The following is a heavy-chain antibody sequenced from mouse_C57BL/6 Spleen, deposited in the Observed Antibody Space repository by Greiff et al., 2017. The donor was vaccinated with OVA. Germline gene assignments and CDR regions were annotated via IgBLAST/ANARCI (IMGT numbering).Heavy chain of an antibody. V-gene: IGHV5-17*01. Sequence: EVKLEESGGGLVKPGGSLKLSCAASGFTFSDYGMHWVRQAPEKGLEWVAYISSGSSTIYYADTVKGRFTISRDNAKNTLFLRMTSLRSEDTAMYYCANYYDYDDGAMDYWGQGTSVTVSS. D-gene: IGHD2-4*01. CDR2: ISSGSSTI. CDR1: GFTFSDYG. CDR3: ANYYDYDDGAMDY. J-gene: IGHJ4*01.